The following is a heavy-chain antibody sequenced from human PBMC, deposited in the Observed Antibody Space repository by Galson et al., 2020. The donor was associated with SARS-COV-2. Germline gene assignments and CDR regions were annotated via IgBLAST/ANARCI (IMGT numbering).Heavy chain of an antibody. J-gene: IGHJ5*02. V-gene: IGHV4-39*01. CDR1: GGSISSSSYY. D-gene: IGHD3-3*01. Sequence: SETLPLTCTVSGGSISSSSYYWGWIRQPPGKGLEWIGSIYYSGSTYYNPSLKSRVTISVDTSKNQFSLKLSSVTAADTAVYYCSRHFPDYDCWSGYYFQDRGAPPRTVQFDPLGQGTLVTVSS. CDR2: IYYSGST. CDR3: SRHFPDYDCWSGYYFQDRGAPPRTVQFDP.